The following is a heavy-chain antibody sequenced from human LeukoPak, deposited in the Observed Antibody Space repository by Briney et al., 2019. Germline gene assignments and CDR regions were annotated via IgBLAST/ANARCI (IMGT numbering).Heavy chain of an antibody. D-gene: IGHD2-21*01. V-gene: IGHV3-48*01. CDR3: ARVGTIVDRYPRDY. CDR1: GFTFSSYS. Sequence: GGSLRLSCAASGFTFSSYSMNWVRQAPGEGLEWVSYISSSSSTIYYADSVKGRFTISRDNAKNSLYLQMNSLRAEDTAVYYCARVGTIVDRYPRDYWGQGTLVTVSS. CDR2: ISSSSSTI. J-gene: IGHJ4*02.